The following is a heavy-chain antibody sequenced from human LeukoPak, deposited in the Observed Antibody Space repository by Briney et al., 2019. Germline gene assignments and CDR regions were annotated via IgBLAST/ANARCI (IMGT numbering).Heavy chain of an antibody. Sequence: KPGGSLRLSCAASGFTFSDYYMSWIRQAPGKGLEWVSYISSSGSTIYYADSVKGRFTISRDNSKNTLYLQMTSLRAEDTAVYYCAKAIEGVNTAMGHWGQGTLVTVSS. J-gene: IGHJ4*02. D-gene: IGHD5-18*01. CDR1: GFTFSDYY. V-gene: IGHV3-11*01. CDR3: AKAIEGVNTAMGH. CDR2: ISSSGSTI.